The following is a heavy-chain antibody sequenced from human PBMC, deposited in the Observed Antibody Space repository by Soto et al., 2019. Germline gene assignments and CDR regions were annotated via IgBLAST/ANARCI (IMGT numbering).Heavy chain of an antibody. CDR1: GYSFTSYW. J-gene: IGHJ4*01. CDR2: IYPYDSDT. CDR3: ARHLVGSTRGNFDY. V-gene: IGHV5-51*01. Sequence: GESLKISCKTSGYSFTSYWIGWVRQMPGNGMEWMGNIYPYDSDTRYSPSFQGQVTISADTSITTAYLQWSGLRASDTAMYFCARHLVGSTRGNFDYWGQGTLVTVSS. D-gene: IGHD2-2*01.